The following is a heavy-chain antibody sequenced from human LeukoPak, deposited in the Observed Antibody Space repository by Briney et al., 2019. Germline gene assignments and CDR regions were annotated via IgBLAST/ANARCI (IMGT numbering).Heavy chain of an antibody. CDR2: IYTSGST. CDR1: GGSISSYF. V-gene: IGHV4-4*07. Sequence: SETLSLTCTVSGGSISSYFCSWIRQPAGKGLEWIGRIYTSGSTNYNPSLKSRVTMSVDTSKNQFSLKLSSVTAADTAVYYCARERGPDYYDSSGCIDYWGQGTLVTVSS. CDR3: ARERGPDYYDSSGCIDY. D-gene: IGHD3-22*01. J-gene: IGHJ4*02.